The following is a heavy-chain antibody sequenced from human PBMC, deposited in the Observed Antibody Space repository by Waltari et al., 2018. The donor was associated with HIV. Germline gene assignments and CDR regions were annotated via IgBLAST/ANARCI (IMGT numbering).Heavy chain of an antibody. CDR2: IYHSGST. D-gene: IGHD2-15*01. Sequence: QVQLQESGPGLVKPSETLSLTCTVSGYSIRSGYYWGWIRQPPGKGLEWIGSIYHSGSTYYNPSLKSRVTISVDTSKNQFSLKLSSVTAADTAVYYCARVLPQDIVVVVAASFDPWGQGTLVTVSS. J-gene: IGHJ5*02. CDR3: ARVLPQDIVVVVAASFDP. CDR1: GYSIRSGYY. V-gene: IGHV4-38-2*02.